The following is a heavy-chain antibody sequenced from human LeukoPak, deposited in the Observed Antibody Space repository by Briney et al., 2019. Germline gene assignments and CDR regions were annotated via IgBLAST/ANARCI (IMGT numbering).Heavy chain of an antibody. Sequence: PGGSLRLSCAGSGFAFSSFEINWVRQAPGKGLEWVSYISTSGSNIHYAGSVKGRFTISRDNAKNSLYLQMNSLREEDTAVYYCARGTTINNFDYWGQGTLVTVSS. CDR3: ARGTTINNFDY. V-gene: IGHV3-48*03. D-gene: IGHD5-12*01. J-gene: IGHJ4*02. CDR1: GFAFSSFE. CDR2: ISTSGSNI.